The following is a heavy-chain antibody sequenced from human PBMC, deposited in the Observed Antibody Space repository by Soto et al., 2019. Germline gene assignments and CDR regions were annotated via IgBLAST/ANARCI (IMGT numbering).Heavy chain of an antibody. D-gene: IGHD3-10*01. J-gene: IGHJ6*02. CDR2: INAGNGNT. V-gene: IGHV1-3*01. Sequence: QVQLVQSGAEVKKPGASVKVSCKASGYTFTSYAMHWVRQAPGQRLEWMGWINAGNGNTKYSQKFQGRVTITRDTSGSTAHMELSSLRFEGTAVYYCGRGGGGYYYYYGMDVWGQGTTVTVSS. CDR1: GYTFTSYA. CDR3: GRGGGGYYYYYGMDV.